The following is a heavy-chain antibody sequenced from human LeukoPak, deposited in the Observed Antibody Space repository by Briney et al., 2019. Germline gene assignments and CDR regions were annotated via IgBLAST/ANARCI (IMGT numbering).Heavy chain of an antibody. J-gene: IGHJ5*02. V-gene: IGHV4-34*01. D-gene: IGHD1-26*01. CDR1: GGSFSGYY. CDR2: INHSGST. Sequence: PSETLSLTCAVYGGSFSGYYWSWIRQPPGKGLEWIGEINHSGSTNYNPSLKSRVTTSVDTSKNQFSLKLSSVTAADTAVYYCARDRRSGSYNWFDPWGQGTLVTVSS. CDR3: ARDRRSGSYNWFDP.